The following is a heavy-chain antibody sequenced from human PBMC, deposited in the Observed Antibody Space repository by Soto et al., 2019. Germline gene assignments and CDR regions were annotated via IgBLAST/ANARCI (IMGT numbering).Heavy chain of an antibody. J-gene: IGHJ4*02. Sequence: EVQLVESGGGLVKPGGSLRLSCAASGFTFSSCSMNWVRQAPGKGLEWVSSISSSSSYIYYADSVKGRFTISRDNAKNSLYLQMNSLRAEDTAVYYCASQDDFWSGYYFDYWGQGTLVTVSS. CDR1: GFTFSSCS. V-gene: IGHV3-21*01. CDR3: ASQDDFWSGYYFDY. D-gene: IGHD3-3*01. CDR2: ISSSSSYI.